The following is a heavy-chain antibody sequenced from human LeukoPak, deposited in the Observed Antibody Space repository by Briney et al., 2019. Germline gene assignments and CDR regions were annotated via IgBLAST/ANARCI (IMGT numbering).Heavy chain of an antibody. CDR1: NGYISNSNFY. D-gene: IGHD5-18*01. Sequence: PSETLSLTCTVSNGYISNSNFYWGWIRQPPGKGLEWIGSIFYDGSSDYNPSLKSRVTISVDTSKNQFSLKLSSVTAADRAVYYCARSRGYSYEIDYWGQGTLVTVSS. CDR2: IFYDGSS. CDR3: ARSRGYSYEIDY. V-gene: IGHV4-39*07. J-gene: IGHJ4*02.